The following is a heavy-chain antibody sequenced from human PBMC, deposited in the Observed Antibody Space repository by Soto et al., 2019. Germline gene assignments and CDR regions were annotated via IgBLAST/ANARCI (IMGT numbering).Heavy chain of an antibody. Sequence: ASVKVSCKVSGYTLTELSMHWVRQAPGKGLEWMGGIDAEDGETIYAQKLQGRVTMTKDTSTSTAYMELRSLRSDDTAVYYCARGVTAIFDYWGQGTLVTVSS. D-gene: IGHD2-21*02. CDR2: IDAEDGET. J-gene: IGHJ4*02. V-gene: IGHV1-24*01. CDR3: ARGVTAIFDY. CDR1: GYTLTELS.